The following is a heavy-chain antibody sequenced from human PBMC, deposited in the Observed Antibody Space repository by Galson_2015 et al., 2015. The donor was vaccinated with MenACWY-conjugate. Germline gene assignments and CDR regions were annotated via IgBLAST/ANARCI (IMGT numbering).Heavy chain of an antibody. CDR1: GYTFTNYA. D-gene: IGHD7-27*01. Sequence: SVKVSCKASGYTFTNYAIHWVRQAPGQGLEWMGWIDTHTGNPTYAQGFTGRFVFSLDSSVSTAYLQIISLQAEDTAVYYCARIPTWGSSFGYFDYWGQGILVAVSS. V-gene: IGHV7-4-1*02. CDR3: ARIPTWGSSFGYFDY. CDR2: IDTHTGNP. J-gene: IGHJ4*02.